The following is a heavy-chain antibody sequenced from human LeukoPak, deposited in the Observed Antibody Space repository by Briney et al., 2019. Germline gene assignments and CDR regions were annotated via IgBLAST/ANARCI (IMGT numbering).Heavy chain of an antibody. Sequence: GGSLRLSCAASGFTFGSYWMHWVRQAPGKGLVWVSRINNDGSDTKYADSVKGRFTISRDNAKNTLYLEMNSLRAEDTAVYFCARGLVGPDYWGQGTLVTVSS. V-gene: IGHV3-74*01. CDR3: ARGLVGPDY. D-gene: IGHD6-6*01. CDR2: INNDGSDT. CDR1: GFTFGSYW. J-gene: IGHJ4*02.